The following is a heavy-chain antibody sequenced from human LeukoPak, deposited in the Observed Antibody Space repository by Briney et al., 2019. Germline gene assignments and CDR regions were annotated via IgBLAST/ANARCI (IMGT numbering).Heavy chain of an antibody. CDR1: GFTFSRHS. CDR2: ISSSSSYI. Sequence: PGGSLRLSCAASGFTFSRHSINWVRQAPGKGLEWVSSISSSSSYIYYADSVKGRFTISRDNAKNSLYLQMNSLRAEDTAVYYCASPLLHYYYMDVWGKGTTVTVSS. V-gene: IGHV3-21*01. J-gene: IGHJ6*03. CDR3: ASPLLHYYYMDV.